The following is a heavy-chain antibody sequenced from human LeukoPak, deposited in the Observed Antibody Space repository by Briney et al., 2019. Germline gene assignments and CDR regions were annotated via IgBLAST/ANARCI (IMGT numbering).Heavy chain of an antibody. CDR1: GYTFTSYD. CDR3: ATSTTSTDYDSISNYFDY. J-gene: IGHJ4*02. D-gene: IGHD3-22*01. Sequence: ASVKVSCKASGYTFTSYDINWVRQATGQGLEWMGWMNPNSGNTGYAQKFQGRVTMTEDTSTDTAYMELSSLRSEDTAVYYCATSTTSTDYDSISNYFDYWGQGTLVTVSS. V-gene: IGHV1-8*01. CDR2: MNPNSGNT.